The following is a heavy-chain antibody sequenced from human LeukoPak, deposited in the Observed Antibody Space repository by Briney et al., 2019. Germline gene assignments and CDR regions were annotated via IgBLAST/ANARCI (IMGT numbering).Heavy chain of an antibody. D-gene: IGHD2-15*01. CDR3: ARERGYCSGGSCYGWFDP. CDR2: IKQDGSAK. J-gene: IGHJ5*02. Sequence: GGSLRLSCAASGFTLSGYWMSWVRQAPGKGLEWVANIKQDGSAKYYVDSVKGRFTISRDNAKNSLFLQLNSLRVEDTAVYYCARERGYCSGGSCYGWFDPWGQGTLVAVSS. V-gene: IGHV3-7*01. CDR1: GFTLSGYW.